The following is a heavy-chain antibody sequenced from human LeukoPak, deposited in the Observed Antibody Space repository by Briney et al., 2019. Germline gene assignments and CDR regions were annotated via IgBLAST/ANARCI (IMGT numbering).Heavy chain of an antibody. Sequence: AGGSLGLSCVASGFIFGDNWMGWVRQAPGKGLEWVANINPHGTEKCYADSLEGRFSVSRDNAKNSVYLQMNSLRVEDAGFYYCGRWGVNAGLDYWGQGSLVTVSS. CDR2: INPHGTEK. D-gene: IGHD3-10*01. CDR1: GFIFGDNW. J-gene: IGHJ4*02. V-gene: IGHV3-7*01. CDR3: GRWGVNAGLDY.